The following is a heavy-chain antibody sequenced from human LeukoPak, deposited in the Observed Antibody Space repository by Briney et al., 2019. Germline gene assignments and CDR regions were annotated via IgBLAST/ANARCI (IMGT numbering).Heavy chain of an antibody. CDR1: GGSISNYY. CDR3: ARQNEYRDFWSGYSYYFDY. CDR2: IYSSGSN. J-gene: IGHJ4*02. D-gene: IGHD3-3*01. V-gene: IGHV4-4*07. Sequence: PSETLSLTCTVSGGSISNYYWSWIRQPAGKGLEWIGRIYSSGSNDYNPSLKSRVTMSVDTSKKQFSLKMTSVTAADTAVYYCARQNEYRDFWSGYSYYFDYWGQGTLVTVSS.